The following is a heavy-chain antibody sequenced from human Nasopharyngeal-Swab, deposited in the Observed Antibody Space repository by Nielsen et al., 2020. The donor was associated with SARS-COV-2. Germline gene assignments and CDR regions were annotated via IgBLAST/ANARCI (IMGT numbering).Heavy chain of an antibody. Sequence: SGPTLVKPTQTLTLTCTFSGFSLSARGMCVSWIRQPPGKALEWIARIDWDDDKYYSTSLKTRLTISKDTSKNQVVLTMTNMDPVDTATYYCARIQCDFWSGYYFEYWGQGTLVTVSS. D-gene: IGHD3-3*01. CDR1: GFSLSARGMC. CDR3: ARIQCDFWSGYYFEY. J-gene: IGHJ4*02. V-gene: IGHV2-70*10. CDR2: IDWDDDK.